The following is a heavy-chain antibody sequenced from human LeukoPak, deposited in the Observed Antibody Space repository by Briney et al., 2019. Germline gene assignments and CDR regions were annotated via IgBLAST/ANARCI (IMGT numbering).Heavy chain of an antibody. CDR1: GYTFTSYG. CDR3: ATVTSTS. CDR2: ISAYNGNT. J-gene: IGHJ5*02. Sequence: ASVKDSCKASGYTFTSYGISWVRQAPGQGLEWMGWISAYNGNTNYAQKFQGRVTMTRNTSISTAYMELSSLRSEDTAVYYCATVTSTSWGQGTLVTVSS. D-gene: IGHD4-17*01. V-gene: IGHV1-18*01.